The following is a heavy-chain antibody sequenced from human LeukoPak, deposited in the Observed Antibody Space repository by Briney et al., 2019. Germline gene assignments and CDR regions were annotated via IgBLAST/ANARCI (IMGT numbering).Heavy chain of an antibody. CDR3: AGAPTIFGVVIAS. V-gene: IGHV3-11*06. CDR1: GFTFSDYY. Sequence: PGGSLRLSCAASGFTFSDYYMSWIRQAPGKGLEWVSYVSSSSSYTNYADSVKGRFTISRDNAKNSLYLQMNSLRAEDTAVYYCAGAPTIFGVVIASWGQGTRVTLFS. J-gene: IGHJ4*02. CDR2: VSSSSSYT. D-gene: IGHD3-3*01.